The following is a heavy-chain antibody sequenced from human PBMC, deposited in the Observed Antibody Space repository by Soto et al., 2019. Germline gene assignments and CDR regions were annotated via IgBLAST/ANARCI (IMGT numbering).Heavy chain of an antibody. V-gene: IGHV1-3*01. CDR3: ARGYCSSTSCQYSFDF. CDR1: GYTFTGYA. D-gene: IGHD2-2*01. Sequence: ASVKVSCKDSGYTFTGYAIHWVRQAPGQRLEWMGWINGGNGDTKYSQKFQGRVTITRDTSASTAYMELTSLGSEDTAVYHCARGYCSSTSCQYSFDFWGQGTPVTVSS. CDR2: INGGNGDT. J-gene: IGHJ4*02.